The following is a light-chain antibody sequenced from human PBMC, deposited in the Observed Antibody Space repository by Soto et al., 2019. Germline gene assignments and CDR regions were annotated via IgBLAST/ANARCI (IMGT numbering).Light chain of an antibody. J-gene: IGKJ4*01. Sequence: DIQLTQSPSFLSASVGDRVTITCRASQGVSGHLAWYQQKPGKAPKLLIYAVYTLQSGVPSRFRGGGSGTEFTLTISSLQPEDFATYYCQQFDEYPVTFGGGTKVEIK. CDR3: QQFDEYPVT. CDR1: QGVSGH. CDR2: AVY. V-gene: IGKV1-9*01.